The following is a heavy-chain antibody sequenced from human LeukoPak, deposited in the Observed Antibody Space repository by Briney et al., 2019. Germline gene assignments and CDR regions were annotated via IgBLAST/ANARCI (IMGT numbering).Heavy chain of an antibody. CDR2: IYSGGST. CDR1: GYTVSSNY. D-gene: IGHD4-17*01. V-gene: IGHV3-53*01. Sequence: PGGSLRLSCAASGYTVSSNYMSWVRQAPGKGLEWVSVIYSGGSTYYADFVKGRFTISRDNSKNKLYLQMNRLRAEDTAVYYCARGARNTVTASGVFVYWGQGTLVTVSS. J-gene: IGHJ4*02. CDR3: ARGARNTVTASGVFVY.